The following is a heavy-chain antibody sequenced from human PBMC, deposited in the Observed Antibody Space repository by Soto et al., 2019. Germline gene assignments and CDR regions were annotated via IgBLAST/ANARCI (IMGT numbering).Heavy chain of an antibody. CDR3: ARDYLLRRSSSFCADY. CDR1: GYTFTSYG. J-gene: IGHJ4*02. Sequence: ASVKVSCKASGYTFTSYGISWVRQAPGQGLEWMGWISAYNGNTNYPQKLQGRVTMTTDTSTSTAYMELRSLRSDDTAVYYCARDYLLRRSSSFCADYPGPGTLVTLSS. D-gene: IGHD6-13*01. V-gene: IGHV1-18*04. CDR2: ISAYNGNT.